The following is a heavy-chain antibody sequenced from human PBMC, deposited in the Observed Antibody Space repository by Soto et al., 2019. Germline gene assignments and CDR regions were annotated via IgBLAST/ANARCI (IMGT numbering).Heavy chain of an antibody. CDR3: ASSLGDYYDSRGYQSAFDY. V-gene: IGHV4-34*01. D-gene: IGHD3-22*01. J-gene: IGHJ4*02. Sequence: SETLSLTCAAYGGSFSGYYWRWIRQPQGKGLEWIGEINHSGSTNYNPSLQSRVTIAVDTTKNQFSLKLISVTSADTAVYYCASSLGDYYDSRGYQSAFDYCGQGTLVTVSA. CDR1: GGSFSGYY. CDR2: INHSGST.